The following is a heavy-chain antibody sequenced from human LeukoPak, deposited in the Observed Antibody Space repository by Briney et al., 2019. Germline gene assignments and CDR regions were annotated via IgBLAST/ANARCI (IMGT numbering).Heavy chain of an antibody. V-gene: IGHV4-39*07. CDR3: ARHRRQYGSGSPLGY. Sequence: PSETLSLTCTVSGGSISSSSYYWGWIRQPPGKGLEWIGSIYYSGSTYYNPSLKSRVTISVDTSKNQFSLKLSSVTAADTAVYYCARHRRQYGSGSPLGYWGQGTLVTVSS. J-gene: IGHJ4*02. CDR2: IYYSGST. D-gene: IGHD3-10*01. CDR1: GGSISSSSYY.